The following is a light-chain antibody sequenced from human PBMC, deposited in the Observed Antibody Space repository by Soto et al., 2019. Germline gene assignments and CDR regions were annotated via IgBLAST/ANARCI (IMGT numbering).Light chain of an antibody. V-gene: IGLV1-44*01. CDR2: SNN. Sequence: QSVLTQPPSASGTPGQRVTISCSGSSSNIGSNTVNWYQQLPGTAPKLLIYSNNQRPSRVPDRFSGSKSGTSASLAISGLQSEDEADYYCAAWDDSLTGSVFGTGTQLTVL. CDR3: AAWDDSLTGSV. J-gene: IGLJ1*01. CDR1: SSNIGSNT.